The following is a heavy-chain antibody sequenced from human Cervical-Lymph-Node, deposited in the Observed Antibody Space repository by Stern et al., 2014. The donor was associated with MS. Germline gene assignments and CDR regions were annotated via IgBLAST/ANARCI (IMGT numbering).Heavy chain of an antibody. D-gene: IGHD2-15*01. CDR3: ARGLLGSENAFDI. V-gene: IGHV1-18*01. CDR1: GYTVNSNG. Sequence: VKLVESGDEVKKPGASVKVSCKASGYTVNSNGISWVRQAPGQGLEWMGLISAYNGNTNYAQKLQGRVTMTTDTSASTAYMELRSLRSDDTAVYYCARGLLGSENAFDIWGQGTMVTVSS. J-gene: IGHJ3*02. CDR2: ISAYNGNT.